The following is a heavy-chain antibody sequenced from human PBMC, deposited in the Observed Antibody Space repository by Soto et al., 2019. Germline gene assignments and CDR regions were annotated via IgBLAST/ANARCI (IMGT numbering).Heavy chain of an antibody. CDR3: ARESGFSYYFDY. V-gene: IGHV1-69*08. CDR2: MILILDIT. Sequence: QVQLVQSGAEVKKPGSSVKVSCKASGGTFSSYSISWVRQAPGQGLEWMGRMILILDITNYAQKFQGRVTITADKSTSTAYMELSSLRSEDTAVYFCARESGFSYYFDYWGQGTLVTVSS. J-gene: IGHJ4*02. CDR1: GGTFSSYS.